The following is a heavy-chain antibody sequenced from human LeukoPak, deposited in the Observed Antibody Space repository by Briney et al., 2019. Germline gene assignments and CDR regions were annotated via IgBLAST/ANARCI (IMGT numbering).Heavy chain of an antibody. J-gene: IGHJ4*02. D-gene: IGHD3-22*01. V-gene: IGHV3-30*18. CDR1: GFTFRSYG. CDR3: AKRGDSSGYPSYFDY. CDR2: ISYDGSDK. Sequence: GGSLRLSRAASGFTFRSYGMHWVRQAPGKGLEWVAVISYDGSDKYYADSVKGRFTISRDNSKNTLYLQMNSLRAEDTAVYYCAKRGDSSGYPSYFDYWGQGTLVTVSS.